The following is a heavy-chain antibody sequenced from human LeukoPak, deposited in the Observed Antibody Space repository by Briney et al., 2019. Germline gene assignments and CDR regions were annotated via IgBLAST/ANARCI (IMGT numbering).Heavy chain of an antibody. CDR1: EXSFGSNW. CDR3: ASTANNWFDP. V-gene: IGHV3-7*05. Sequence: GGSLRLSWAASEXSFGSNWMSWVRQAPGKGLEWVAVIKPDASEKYYVDSLKGRFTISRDNAKNSLFLQMNSLRVEDTAVYYCASTANNWFDPWGQGTLVTVSS. D-gene: IGHD5-18*01. CDR2: IKPDASEK. J-gene: IGHJ5*02.